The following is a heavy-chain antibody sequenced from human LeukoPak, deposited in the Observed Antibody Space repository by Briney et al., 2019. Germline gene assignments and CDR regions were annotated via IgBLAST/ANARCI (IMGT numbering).Heavy chain of an antibody. J-gene: IGHJ4*02. D-gene: IGHD2-15*01. CDR3: ASGYCSGGSCYQTFDC. CDR2: INHSGST. CDR1: GGSFSGYY. V-gene: IGHV4-34*01. Sequence: SETLSLTCAVYGGSFSGYYWSWIRQPPGKGLEWIGEINHSGSTNYNPSLKSRVTISVDTSKNQFSLKLSSVTAADTAVYYCASGYCSGGSCYQTFDCWGQGTLVTVSS.